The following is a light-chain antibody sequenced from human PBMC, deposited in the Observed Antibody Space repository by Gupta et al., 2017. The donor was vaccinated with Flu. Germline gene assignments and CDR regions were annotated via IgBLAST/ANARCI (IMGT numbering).Light chain of an antibody. J-gene: IGKJ4*01. CDR2: DAS. Sequence: ESVLTQSPGTLSLSPGDRATLSCRASESVVGPYLAWYQQRPGQAPRLLLYDASNRDTGIPDRFTGSGSGTEFTLTISRLEPEDSAVYYCQHYGTSPLTFGGGTKVEI. CDR3: QHYGTSPLT. CDR1: ESVVGPY. V-gene: IGKV3-20*01.